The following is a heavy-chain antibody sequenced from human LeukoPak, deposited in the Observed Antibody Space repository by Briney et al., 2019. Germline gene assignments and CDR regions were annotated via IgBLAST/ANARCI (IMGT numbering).Heavy chain of an antibody. CDR1: GFTFSTSW. D-gene: IGHD1-1*01. Sequence: GGSLRLSCAASGFTFSTSWMSWVRQAPGKGLEWVANINQDGSEKYYVGSMKGRFTVSRDNAKNSLYLQMDSLRAEVTAGYYCARGGTFVSDYWGQGALVTVSS. CDR2: INQDGSEK. J-gene: IGHJ4*02. V-gene: IGHV3-7*01. CDR3: ARGGTFVSDY.